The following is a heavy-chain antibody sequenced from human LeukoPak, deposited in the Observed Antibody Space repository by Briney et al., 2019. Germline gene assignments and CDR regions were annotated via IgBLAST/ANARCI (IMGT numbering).Heavy chain of an antibody. V-gene: IGHV4-39*07. CDR3: ARHDSFAFDI. J-gene: IGHJ3*02. CDR2: IFYRGST. D-gene: IGHD2-21*02. Sequence: PSETLSLTCTVSGGSISSSSYYWGWIRQPPGKGLEWVGSIFYRGSTHYNPSLESRVTISVDTSKNQISLRLSSVTAADTAVYYCARHDSFAFDIWGQGTMVTVSS. CDR1: GGSISSSSYY.